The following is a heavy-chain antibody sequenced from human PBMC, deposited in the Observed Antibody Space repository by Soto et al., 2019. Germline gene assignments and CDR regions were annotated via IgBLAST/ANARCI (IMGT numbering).Heavy chain of an antibody. CDR2: ISAYLGNT. J-gene: IGHJ6*02. Sequence: QVPLVQSGAEVKKPGASVKVSCKASGYTFTSFGISWVRQAPGQGLEWMGWISAYLGNTDSAQKLQGRVTMTTDTSTSTAYMELRSLRFDDSAVYYCARDRPPPPSGSGTYRHYYYYGMDVWGQGTTVTVSS. CDR3: ARDRPPPPSGSGTYRHYYYYGMDV. D-gene: IGHD3-10*01. CDR1: GYTFTSFG. V-gene: IGHV1-18*01.